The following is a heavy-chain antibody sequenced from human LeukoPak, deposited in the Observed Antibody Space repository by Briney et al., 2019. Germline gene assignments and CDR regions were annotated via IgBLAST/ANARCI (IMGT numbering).Heavy chain of an antibody. CDR2: IYYSGST. Sequence: PSETLSLTCTVSGGSISSYYWSWIRQPPGKGLEWIGYIYYSGSTNYNPSLKSRVTISVDTSKNQFSLKLSSVTAADTALYYCARGAPYSSRPIDYWGQGTLVTVSS. D-gene: IGHD6-13*01. CDR1: GGSISSYY. CDR3: ARGAPYSSRPIDY. J-gene: IGHJ4*02. V-gene: IGHV4-59*01.